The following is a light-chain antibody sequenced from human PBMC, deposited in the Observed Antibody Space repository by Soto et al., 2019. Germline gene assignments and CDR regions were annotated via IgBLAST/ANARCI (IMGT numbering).Light chain of an antibody. CDR1: QSVSSN. Sequence: EIVITQSRSTLSVTPGQRTTLSCIPSQSVSSNLAWYQQKPGQAPRLLIYGASTRATGIPARFSGSGSGTEFTLTISSLQSEDFAVYYCQQYNNWPPWTFAQGTKADIK. CDR2: GAS. J-gene: IGKJ1*01. V-gene: IGKV3-15*01. CDR3: QQYNNWPPWT.